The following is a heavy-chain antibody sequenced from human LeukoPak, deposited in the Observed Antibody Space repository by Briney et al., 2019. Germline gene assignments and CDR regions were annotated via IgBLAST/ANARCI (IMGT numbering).Heavy chain of an antibody. Sequence: ASVKVSCKASGYTFTSYGISWVRQAPGQGLEWMGWISAYNGNTNCAQKLQGRVTMTTDTSTSTAYMELRSLRSDDTAVYYCARDSGSSSWYNWFDPWGQGTLVTVSS. CDR3: ARDSGSSSWYNWFDP. V-gene: IGHV1-18*01. J-gene: IGHJ5*02. CDR1: GYTFTSYG. D-gene: IGHD6-13*01. CDR2: ISAYNGNT.